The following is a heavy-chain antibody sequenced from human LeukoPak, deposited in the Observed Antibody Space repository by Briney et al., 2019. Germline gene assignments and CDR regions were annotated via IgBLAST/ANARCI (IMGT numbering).Heavy chain of an antibody. Sequence: PGASLRLSCAASGFTFSSYAMSWVRQAPGKGLEWVSAISGSGGSTYYADSVKGRFTISGDNSKNTLYLQMNSLRAEDTAVYYCAKGRVGAAHFDYWGQGTLVTVSS. CDR3: AKGRVGAAHFDY. J-gene: IGHJ4*02. CDR2: ISGSGGST. V-gene: IGHV3-23*01. D-gene: IGHD1-26*01. CDR1: GFTFSSYA.